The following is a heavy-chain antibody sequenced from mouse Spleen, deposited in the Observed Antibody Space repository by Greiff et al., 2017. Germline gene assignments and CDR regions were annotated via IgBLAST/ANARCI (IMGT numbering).Heavy chain of an antibody. CDR1: GFSLTGYG. CDR3: ARGGAYYRYDELAY. D-gene: IGHD2-14*01. V-gene: IGHV2-6-7*01. Sequence: VKLMESGPGLVAPSQSLSITCTVSGFSLTGYGVNWVRQPPGKGLEWLGMIWGDGSTDYNSALKSRLSISKDNSKSQVFLKMNSLQTDDTARYYCARGGAYYRYDELAYWGQGTLVTVSA. J-gene: IGHJ3*01. CDR2: IWGDGST.